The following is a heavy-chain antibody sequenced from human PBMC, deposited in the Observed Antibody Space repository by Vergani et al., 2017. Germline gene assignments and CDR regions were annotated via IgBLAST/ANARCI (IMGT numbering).Heavy chain of an antibody. J-gene: IGHJ3*02. CDR1: GFTFDDYA. Sequence: VQLVESGGGLVQPGRSLRLSCAASGFTFDDYAMHWVRQAPGKGLEWVSGISWNSGSIGYADSVKGRFTISRDNAKNSLYLQMSSLRAEDTAVYYCARDRAHDAFDIWGQGTMVTVSS. V-gene: IGHV3-9*01. CDR2: ISWNSGSI. CDR3: ARDRAHDAFDI.